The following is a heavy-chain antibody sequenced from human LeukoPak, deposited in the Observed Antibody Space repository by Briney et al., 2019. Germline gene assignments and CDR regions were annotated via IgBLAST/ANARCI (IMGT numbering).Heavy chain of an antibody. J-gene: IGHJ5*02. CDR1: GYSISSGSY. Sequence: SETLSLTCTVSGYSISSGSYWGWIRQPPGKGLEWVGSIYHSGSTNYNPSLKSRVTISVDTSKNQFSLKLSSVTAADTAVYYCAGYGDYDGWFDPWGQGTLVTVSS. D-gene: IGHD4-17*01. V-gene: IGHV4-38-2*02. CDR3: AGYGDYDGWFDP. CDR2: IYHSGST.